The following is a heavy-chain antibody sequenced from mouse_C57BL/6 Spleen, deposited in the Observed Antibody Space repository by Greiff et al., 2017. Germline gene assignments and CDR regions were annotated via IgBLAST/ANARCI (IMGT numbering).Heavy chain of an antibody. J-gene: IGHJ2*01. CDR2: INPSNGGT. CDR1: GYTFTSYW. D-gene: IGHD1-1*01. CDR3: ARGGYYGANFDY. Sequence: VKLQQPGTELVKPGASVKLSCKASGYTFTSYWMHWVKQRPGQGLEWIGNINPSNGGTNYNEKFKSKATLTVDKSSSTAYMQLSSLTSEDSAVYYGARGGYYGANFDYWGQGTTLTVSS. V-gene: IGHV1-53*01.